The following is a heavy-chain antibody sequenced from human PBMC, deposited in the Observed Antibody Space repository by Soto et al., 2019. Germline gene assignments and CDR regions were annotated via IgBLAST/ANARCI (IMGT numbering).Heavy chain of an antibody. CDR2: INPNSGGT. Sequence: ASVKVSCKASGYTFTGYYMHWVRQAPGQGLEWMGWINPNSGGTNYAQKFQGWVTMTRDTSISTAYMELSRLRSDDTAVYYCARANTAMSNHGFDIWGQGTLVTVSS. CDR1: GYTFTGYY. V-gene: IGHV1-2*04. J-gene: IGHJ3*02. D-gene: IGHD5-18*01. CDR3: ARANTAMSNHGFDI.